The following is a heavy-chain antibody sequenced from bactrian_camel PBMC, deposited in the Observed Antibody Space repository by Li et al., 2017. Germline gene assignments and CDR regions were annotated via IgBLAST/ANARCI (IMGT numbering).Heavy chain of an antibody. Sequence: VQLVESGGGLVQPGGSLRLSCAASGFTFSRYAMSWVRQAPGKGIEWVSAINGAGDRPQYADSVKGRFTIIKDNAESTLYLQLNSLETEDTAMYYCAKCLGTDWCRTEYEHQGQGTQVTVS. CDR1: GFTFSRYA. J-gene: IGHJ4*01. V-gene: IGHV3S40*01. D-gene: IGHD5*01. CDR2: INGAGDRP.